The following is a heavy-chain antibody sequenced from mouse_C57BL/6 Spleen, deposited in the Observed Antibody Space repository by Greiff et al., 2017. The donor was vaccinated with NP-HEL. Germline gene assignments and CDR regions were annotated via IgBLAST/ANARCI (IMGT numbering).Heavy chain of an antibody. D-gene: IGHD1-1*01. J-gene: IGHJ2*01. CDR1: GYAFSSYW. CDR3: ASSVAGVFDY. Sequence: VQLQQSGAELVKPGASVKISCKASGYAFSSYWMNWVKQRPGKGLEWIGQIYRGDGDTNYNGKFKGKATLTADNSSSTAYMQLRSLTSEDSAVYFCASSVAGVFDYWGKGTTLTVAS. V-gene: IGHV1-80*01. CDR2: IYRGDGDT.